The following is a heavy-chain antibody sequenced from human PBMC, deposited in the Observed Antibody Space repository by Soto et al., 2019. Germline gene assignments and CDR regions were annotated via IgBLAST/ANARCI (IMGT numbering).Heavy chain of an antibody. J-gene: IGHJ3*02. D-gene: IGHD2-21*02. V-gene: IGHV4-39*01. Sequence: SETLSLTCTVSGGSISSSRYYWGWIRQPPGKGLEWIGTIYYSGNTYYNPSLKSRVTIPVDTSKNQFSLKLSSVTAADTAVYYCASPVVVTAFDAFHIWGQPTMVTVSS. CDR3: ASPVVVTAFDAFHI. CDR2: IYYSGNT. CDR1: GGSISSSRYY.